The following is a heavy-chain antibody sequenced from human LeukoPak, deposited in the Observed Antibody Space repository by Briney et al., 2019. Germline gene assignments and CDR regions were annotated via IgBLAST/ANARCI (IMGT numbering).Heavy chain of an antibody. CDR3: ARGFGVHTYSYYMDV. CDR2: SSPIVGTA. Sequence: GASGKVSCKAAGGTFTSYAIGGVRQAPGQGLGWRGGSSPIVGTANYAQKFQARVAITADESTSTAYMQLSSLRSEHTAVYYCARGFGVHTYSYYMDVWGKGTTVTISS. CDR1: GGTFTSYA. D-gene: IGHD3-10*01. V-gene: IGHV1-69*13. J-gene: IGHJ6*03.